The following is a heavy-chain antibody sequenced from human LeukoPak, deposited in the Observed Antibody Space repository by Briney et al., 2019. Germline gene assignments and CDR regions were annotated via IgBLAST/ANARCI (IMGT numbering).Heavy chain of an antibody. CDR2: AYYSGHT. D-gene: IGHD2-15*01. V-gene: IGHV4-59*08. J-gene: IGHJ4*02. CDR1: GGSISDNY. CDR3: AGHPFATPFDY. Sequence: SETLSLTCTVSGGSISDNYWSWIRQPPGKGLEWIGYAYYSGHTNYNSSLKSRVTMSLDTSKSQFSLRLSSVTAADTAVYFCAGHPFATPFDYWGPGTLVTVSS.